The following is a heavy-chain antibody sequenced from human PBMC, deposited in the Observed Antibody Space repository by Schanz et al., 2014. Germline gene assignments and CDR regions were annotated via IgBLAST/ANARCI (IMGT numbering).Heavy chain of an antibody. J-gene: IGHJ4*02. CDR2: IKQDGSEK. D-gene: IGHD3-3*01. CDR3: ARDKGGYYPFDY. CDR1: GFTFSSYA. V-gene: IGHV3-7*01. Sequence: EVQLLESGGGLAQPGGSLRLSCAASGFTFSSYAMDWVRQAPGEGLEWVANIKQDGSEKYYVDSVKGRFTISRDNAKNSLYLQMNSLTADDTAVYYCARDKGGYYPFDYWGRGTLVTVSS.